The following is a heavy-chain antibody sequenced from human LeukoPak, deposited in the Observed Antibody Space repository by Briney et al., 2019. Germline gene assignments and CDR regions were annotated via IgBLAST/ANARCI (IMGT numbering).Heavy chain of an antibody. Sequence: SETLSLTCAVYGGSFSGYYWSWIRQPPGKGLEWIGEINHSGSTNYNPSLKSRVTISVDTSKNQFSLKLSSVTAADTAVYYCARYSSSSYLDYWGQGTLVTVSS. CDR1: GGSFSGYY. J-gene: IGHJ4*02. D-gene: IGHD6-6*01. V-gene: IGHV4-34*01. CDR2: INHSGST. CDR3: ARYSSSSYLDY.